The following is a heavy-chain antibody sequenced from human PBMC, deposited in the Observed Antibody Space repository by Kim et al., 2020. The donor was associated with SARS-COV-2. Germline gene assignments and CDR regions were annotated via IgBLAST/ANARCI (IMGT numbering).Heavy chain of an antibody. CDR3: ARREMATTFGNYYYGMDV. CDR1: GFTFSSYS. V-gene: IGHV3-21*01. CDR2: IGSSSSYI. Sequence: GGSLRLSCAASGFTFSSYSMNWVRQAPGKGLEWVSSIGSSSSYIYYADSVKGRFTISRDNAKNSLYLQMNSLRAEDTAVYYCARREMATTFGNYYYGMDVGGQGTTVTGSS. J-gene: IGHJ6*02. D-gene: IGHD5-12*01.